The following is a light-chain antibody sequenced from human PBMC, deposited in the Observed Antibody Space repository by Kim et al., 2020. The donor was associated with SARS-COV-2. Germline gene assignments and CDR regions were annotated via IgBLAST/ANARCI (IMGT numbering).Light chain of an antibody. Sequence: VSTGERATLSCRASQGVTSGLAWYQQKPGQSPRLLIYGASTRATGIPARFSGSGSGTEFTLTISSLQSEDFGIYYCQQYNSWLWTFGQGTKVDIK. CDR3: QQYNSWLWT. V-gene: IGKV3-15*01. CDR1: QGVTSG. CDR2: GAS. J-gene: IGKJ1*01.